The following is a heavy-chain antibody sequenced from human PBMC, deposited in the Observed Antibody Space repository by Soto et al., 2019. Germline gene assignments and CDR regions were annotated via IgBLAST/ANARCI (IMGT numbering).Heavy chain of an antibody. CDR2: IYYSGST. D-gene: IGHD2-21*02. CDR3: ARDLWGYCGTDCYPLDV. V-gene: IGHV4-39*07. J-gene: IGHJ6*02. Sequence: SETLSLTCTVSGGSISSSSYYWGWIRQPPGKGLEWIGSIYYSGSTYYNPSLKSRVTISVDASKNQFSLKLNSVTAADTAVYYCARDLWGYCGTDCYPLDVWGQGTTVTVS. CDR1: GGSISSSSYY.